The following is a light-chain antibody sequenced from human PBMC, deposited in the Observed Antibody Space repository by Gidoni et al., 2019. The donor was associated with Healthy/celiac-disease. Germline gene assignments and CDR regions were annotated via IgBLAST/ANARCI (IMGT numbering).Light chain of an antibody. J-gene: IGKJ1*01. CDR3: QQYNSYSTWT. Sequence: DIQMTQSPSTLSASVGDRVTITCRASQSISSWLAWYQQKPGKAPKLLIYKASSLESGVPSRFSGSGSGTELTLTISSLQPDDFATYYCQQYNSYSTWTVGQGTKVEIK. CDR2: KAS. CDR1: QSISSW. V-gene: IGKV1-5*03.